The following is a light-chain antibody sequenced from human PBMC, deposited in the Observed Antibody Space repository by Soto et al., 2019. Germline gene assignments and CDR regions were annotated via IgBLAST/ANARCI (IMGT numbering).Light chain of an antibody. Sequence: DIQMTQSPSTLSASVGDGVTITCRARQSIGYWLAWYQQKPGKAPKLLIYKATNLQSGVPSRFSGSGSGTDFSLTISSLQPVDSATYFCQQYNDFQYTFGPGTKLEI. CDR1: QSIGYW. CDR2: KAT. V-gene: IGKV1-5*03. J-gene: IGKJ2*01. CDR3: QQYNDFQYT.